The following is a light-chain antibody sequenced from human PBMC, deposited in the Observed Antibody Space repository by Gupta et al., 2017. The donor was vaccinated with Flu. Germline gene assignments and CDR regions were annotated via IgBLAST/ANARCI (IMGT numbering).Light chain of an antibody. Sequence: SYELTQPPSVSVSPGQTARITCSGDALPKKYAYWYQQKSGQAPVLVSYEDSKRPSGIPERFSCSSSGTMATLTVSGAQVEDEADYYCYSTDSSDKPDVVFGGGTKLTVL. V-gene: IGLV3-10*01. CDR1: ALPKKY. J-gene: IGLJ2*01. CDR2: EDS. CDR3: YSTDSSDKPDVV.